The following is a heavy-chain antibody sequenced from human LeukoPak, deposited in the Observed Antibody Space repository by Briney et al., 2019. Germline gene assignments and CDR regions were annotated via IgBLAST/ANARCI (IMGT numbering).Heavy chain of an antibody. V-gene: IGHV3-21*01. CDR2: ISSSSSYT. CDR1: GFTFSSYS. D-gene: IGHD3-22*01. Sequence: GGTLRLSCAASGFTFSSYSMNWVRQAPGKGLEWVSSISSSSSYTYYADSVKGRFTISRDNAKNSLYLQMNSLRAEDTAVYYCASGMGYYYDSSGYYPFDYWGQGTLVTVSS. CDR3: ASGMGYYYDSSGYYPFDY. J-gene: IGHJ4*02.